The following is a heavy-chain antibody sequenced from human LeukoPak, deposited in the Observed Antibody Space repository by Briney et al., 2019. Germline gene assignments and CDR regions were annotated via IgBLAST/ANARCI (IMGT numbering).Heavy chain of an antibody. CDR3: ARDSVVNGFDP. V-gene: IGHV3-30-3*01. D-gene: IGHD3-22*01. Sequence: PGRSLRLSCAASGFTFSSYAMHWVRQAPGKGLEWVAVISYDGSNKYYADSVKGRFTISRDNSKNALYLQMNSLRAEDTAVYYCARDSVVNGFDPWGQGTLVTVSS. CDR2: ISYDGSNK. J-gene: IGHJ5*02. CDR1: GFTFSSYA.